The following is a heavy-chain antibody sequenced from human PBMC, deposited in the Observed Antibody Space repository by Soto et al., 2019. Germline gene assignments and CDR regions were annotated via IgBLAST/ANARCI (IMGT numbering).Heavy chain of an antibody. CDR1: GGTFSSYA. V-gene: IGHV1-69*12. CDR3: ACSAMAHSYYGMDG. J-gene: IGHJ6*02. D-gene: IGHD3-10*02. CDR2: IIPICGTA. Sequence: QVQLVQSGAEVKKPGSSVKVSCKASGGTFSSYAISWVRQAPGQGLEWMGGIIPICGTAIYAQKFQGRVTITADESTSTAYLELSSLRSEDTAVDYCACSAMAHSYYGMDGWGQGPTVTVSS.